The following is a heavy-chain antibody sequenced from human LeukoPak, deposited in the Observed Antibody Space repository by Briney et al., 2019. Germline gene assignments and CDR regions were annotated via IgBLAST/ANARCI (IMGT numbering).Heavy chain of an antibody. Sequence: ASVKVSCKASGYIFTSYYMHWVRQAPGQGLEWMGGIIPIFGTANYAQKFQGRVTITADESTSTAYMELSSLRSEDTAVYYCARDQGYRYGYGDFDYWGQGTLVTVSS. CDR2: IIPIFGTA. CDR1: GYIFTSYY. J-gene: IGHJ4*02. CDR3: ARDQGYRYGYGDFDY. V-gene: IGHV1-69*13. D-gene: IGHD5-18*01.